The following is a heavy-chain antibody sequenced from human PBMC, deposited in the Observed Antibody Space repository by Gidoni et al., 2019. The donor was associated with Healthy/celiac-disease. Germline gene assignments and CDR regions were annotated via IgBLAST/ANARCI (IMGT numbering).Heavy chain of an antibody. CDR2: ISSSSSYI. J-gene: IGHJ4*02. Sequence: SSYSMNWVRQAPGKGLEWVSSISSSSSYIYYADSVKGRFTISRDNAKNSLYLQMNSLRAEDTAVYYCARVSELRPIALDYWGQGTLVTVSS. CDR3: ARVSELRPIALDY. CDR1: SSYS. D-gene: IGHD1-7*01. V-gene: IGHV3-21*01.